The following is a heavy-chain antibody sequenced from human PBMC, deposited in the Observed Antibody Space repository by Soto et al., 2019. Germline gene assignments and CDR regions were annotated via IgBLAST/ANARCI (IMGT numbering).Heavy chain of an antibody. D-gene: IGHD3-9*01. CDR3: AKDPSTGPPDC. J-gene: IGHJ4*02. CDR2: IHPSGGST. CDR1: GFMFISYG. Sequence: PGGSLRLSCAAAGFMFISYGMSWVRQAPGKGLQWVATIHPSGGSTHYAESVRGRFTISRDNSRDTLYLQMNSLRAEDTAVYYCAKDPSTGPPDCWGQGALVTVSS. V-gene: IGHV3-23*01.